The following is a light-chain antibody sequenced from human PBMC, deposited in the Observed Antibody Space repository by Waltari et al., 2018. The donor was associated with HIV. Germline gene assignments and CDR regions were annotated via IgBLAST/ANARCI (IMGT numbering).Light chain of an antibody. J-gene: IGKJ5*01. CDR3: QQYDDLPLT. V-gene: IGKV1-33*01. CDR2: DTS. CDR1: QDIRNY. Sequence: DIQMTQSPSSLSASVGARVTITCQASQDIRNYLNWYQQKPGKAPNLLIYDTSNLQGGVPSRFSGSGSGTDFTFTIRSLQPEDVATYYCQQYDDLPLTFGQGTRLEIK.